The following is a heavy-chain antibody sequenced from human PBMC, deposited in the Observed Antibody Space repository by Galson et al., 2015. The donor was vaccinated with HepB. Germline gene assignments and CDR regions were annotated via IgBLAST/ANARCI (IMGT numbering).Heavy chain of an antibody. J-gene: IGHJ6*03. V-gene: IGHV1-69*04. CDR1: GATFSSYA. D-gene: IGHD3-3*01. Sequence: SVKVSCKASGATFSSYAISWVRQAPGQGLEWMGRIIPILGIANYAQKFQGRVTITADKSTSTAYMELSSLRSEDTAVYYCADFPSRSDYYMDVWGKGTTVTVSS. CDR2: IIPILGIA. CDR3: ADFPSRSDYYMDV.